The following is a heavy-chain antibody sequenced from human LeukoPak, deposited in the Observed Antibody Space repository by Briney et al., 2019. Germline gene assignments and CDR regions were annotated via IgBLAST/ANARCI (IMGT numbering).Heavy chain of an antibody. V-gene: IGHV3-23*01. D-gene: IGHD3-3*01. CDR1: GFTFSSCA. CDR3: ASQVTIFGGGKYFDY. Sequence: PGGSLRLSCAASGFTFSSCAMSWVRQAPGKGLEWVSLISGSGDSRYYADSVKGRFTISRDNAKNTLWLQMNSLRAEDTAIYYCASQVTIFGGGKYFDYWGQGNLVTVSS. CDR2: ISGSGDSR. J-gene: IGHJ4*02.